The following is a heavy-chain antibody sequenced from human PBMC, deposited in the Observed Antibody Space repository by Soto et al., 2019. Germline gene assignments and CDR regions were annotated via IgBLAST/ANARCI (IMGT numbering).Heavy chain of an antibody. CDR1: GFTFSNAW. CDR3: TTVCLWKYCGSDCYSCYYGMEV. D-gene: IGHD2-21*02. Sequence: EVQLVESGGGLVKPGGSLRLSCAASGFTFSNAWMSWVRQAPGKRLAWVGRIKSKTDGVTTDYAAPVKGRFTISRDHSKNTLYLQMNRLKNEDTAVYYCTTVCLWKYCGSDCYSCYYGMEVWGQGTTVPVSS. J-gene: IGHJ6*02. CDR2: IKSKTDGVTT. V-gene: IGHV3-15*01.